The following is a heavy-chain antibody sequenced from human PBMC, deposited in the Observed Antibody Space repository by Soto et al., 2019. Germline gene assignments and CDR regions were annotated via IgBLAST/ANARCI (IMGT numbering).Heavy chain of an antibody. V-gene: IGHV3-30*18. J-gene: IGHJ4*02. Sequence: SLRLSCSASGFTFSSSGMHWLRQAPGMGLEWVAVISYDGSNKYYADPVKGRFTISRDNSKNTLYLQMNSLRAEDTAVYYCAKAGRGFQPRYGDYFDYWGQGTLVTSPQ. CDR3: AKAGRGFQPRYGDYFDY. CDR1: GFTFSSSG. D-gene: IGHD4-17*01. CDR2: ISYDGSNK.